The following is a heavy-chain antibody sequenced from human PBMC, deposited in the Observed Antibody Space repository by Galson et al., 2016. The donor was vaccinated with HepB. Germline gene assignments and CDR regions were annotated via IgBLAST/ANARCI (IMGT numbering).Heavy chain of an antibody. CDR2: IYYTGYT. CDR3: ARRRTLGTVSDYSELNWFAP. V-gene: IGHV4-59*08. Sequence: SETLSLTCTVSGGSISPYSWNWIRQSPEKGLEWIGQIYYTGYTNYNPSLQNRVTMSLDTSNNQFSLSLSSVTAADAAVYYCARRRTLGTVSDYSELNWFAPWGQGTLVTVSS. D-gene: IGHD3-16*01. J-gene: IGHJ5*02. CDR1: GGSISPYS.